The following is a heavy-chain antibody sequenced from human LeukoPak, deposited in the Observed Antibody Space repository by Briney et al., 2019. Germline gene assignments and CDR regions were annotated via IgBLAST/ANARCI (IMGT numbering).Heavy chain of an antibody. CDR2: INPNSGGT. V-gene: IGHV1-2*06. CDR1: GYTFTVYY. CDR3: ARAYYGSGSYYYDY. D-gene: IGHD3-10*01. Sequence: GASVKVSCTASGYTFTVYYMHWVRQAPGQGPEWMGRINPNSGGTNYAQKFQGRVTMTRDTSISTAYMELSRLQSDDTAVYYCARAYYGSGSYYYDYWGQGTLVTVSS. J-gene: IGHJ4*02.